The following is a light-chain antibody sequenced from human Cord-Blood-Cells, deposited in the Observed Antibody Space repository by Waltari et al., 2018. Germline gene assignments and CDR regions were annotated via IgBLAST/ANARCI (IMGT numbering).Light chain of an antibody. Sequence: QSVLTQPASVSGSPGQSITISCTGTSSAVGSYNLVSWYQQHPGKAPKLMIYEGSKRPSGVSNRFSGSKSGNTASLTISGLQAEDEAVYYCCSYAGSSTFVVFGGGTKLTVL. V-gene: IGLV2-23*03. J-gene: IGLJ2*01. CDR1: SSAVGSYNL. CDR2: EGS. CDR3: CSYAGSSTFVV.